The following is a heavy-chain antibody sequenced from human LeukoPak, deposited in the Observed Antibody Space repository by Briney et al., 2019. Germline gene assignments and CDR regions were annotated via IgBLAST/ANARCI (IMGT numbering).Heavy chain of an antibody. V-gene: IGHV3-21*01. Sequence: PGGSLRLSCAASGFTFSNYTMNWVRQAPGKGLEWVSSISSSRSYIFYADSVKGRFTVSRDDAKNSLYLQMNSLRAEDTAIYYCARDYQYGYNTNWYHLAQIDYWGQGTLVTVSS. D-gene: IGHD7-27*01. CDR1: GFTFSNYT. J-gene: IGHJ4*02. CDR3: ARDYQYGYNTNWYHLAQIDY. CDR2: ISSSRSYI.